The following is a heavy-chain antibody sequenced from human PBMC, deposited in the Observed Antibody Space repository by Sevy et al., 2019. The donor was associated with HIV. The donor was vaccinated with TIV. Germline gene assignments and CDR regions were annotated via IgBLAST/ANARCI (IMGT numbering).Heavy chain of an antibody. J-gene: IGHJ4*02. CDR2: MNVGNGNT. Sequence: ASVKVSCKASGYTFVYYAIHWVRQAPGQRLEWMGWMNVGNGNTKYSQKFQGRATFSRDTSASEAYMELSSLKSEDTAVYYCARDQXXXHXXXXXWGXGTQVTVSS. CDR3: ARDQXXXHXXXXX. V-gene: IGHV1-3*01. CDR1: GYTFVYYA.